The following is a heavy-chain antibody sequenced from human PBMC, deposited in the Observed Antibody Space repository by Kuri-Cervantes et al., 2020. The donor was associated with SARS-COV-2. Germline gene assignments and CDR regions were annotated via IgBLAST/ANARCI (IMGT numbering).Heavy chain of an antibody. V-gene: IGHV1-18*01. Sequence: ASVKVSCKGSGYTFISYVISWVQQAPGQGLEWMGWINAYNGNTNYAQKLQGRVTMTTDTSTSTAYMELRSLRSDDTAVYYCAREGYYDSNGYVGDYVRMDVWGQGTTVTVSS. J-gene: IGHJ6*02. D-gene: IGHD3-22*01. CDR3: AREGYYDSNGYVGDYVRMDV. CDR1: GYTFISYV. CDR2: INAYNGNT.